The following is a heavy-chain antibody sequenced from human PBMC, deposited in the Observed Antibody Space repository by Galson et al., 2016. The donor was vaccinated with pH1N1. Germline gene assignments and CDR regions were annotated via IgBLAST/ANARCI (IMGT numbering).Heavy chain of an antibody. J-gene: IGHJ4*02. D-gene: IGHD5-18*01. CDR3: VRAIASGYSY. CDR1: GFSLSSYW. Sequence: SLRLSCAASGFSLSSYWMSWARQAPGKGLEWVANINVDGSEKYFVDSVKGRFTISRDNAENSVYLQMNSLRVDDTAVYYCVRAIASGYSYWGQGTLVTVSS. V-gene: IGHV3-7*03. CDR2: INVDGSEK.